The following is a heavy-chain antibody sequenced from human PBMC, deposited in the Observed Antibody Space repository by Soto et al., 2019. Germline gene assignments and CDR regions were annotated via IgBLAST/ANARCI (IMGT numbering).Heavy chain of an antibody. CDR3: ATEGGSTWQRANYWFDP. D-gene: IGHD6-13*01. CDR2: INHSGST. J-gene: IGHJ5*02. Sequence: SETVSLTCAVYGGSFSGYCWRWIRQPAGEGLEWVGEINHSGSTRYSPSLKSRVTISVDTSKTQFSPKLSSVTAADTAVYYCATEGGSTWQRANYWFDPRGQGPLGTVS. V-gene: IGHV4-34*01. CDR1: GGSFSGYC.